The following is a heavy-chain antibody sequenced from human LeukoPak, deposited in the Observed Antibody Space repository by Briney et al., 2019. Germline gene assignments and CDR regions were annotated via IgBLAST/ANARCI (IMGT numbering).Heavy chain of an antibody. V-gene: IGHV1-69*13. CDR2: IIPIFGTA. D-gene: IGHD1-26*01. CDR1: GGTFSSYA. CDR3: ARASGSYWWFDS. J-gene: IGHJ5*01. Sequence: SVKVSCKASGGTFSSYAISWVRQAPGQGLEWMGGIIPIFGTANYAQKFQGRVTITADESTSTAYMELSRLRSDDTAVYYCARASGSYWWFDSWGQGTLVTVSS.